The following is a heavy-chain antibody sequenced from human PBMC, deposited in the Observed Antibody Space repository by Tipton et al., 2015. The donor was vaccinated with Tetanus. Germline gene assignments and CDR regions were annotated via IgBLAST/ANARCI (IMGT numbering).Heavy chain of an antibody. CDR1: GFIVSSHY. V-gene: IGHV3-53*01. CDR2: MYSGGDT. D-gene: IGHD6-19*01. CDR3: VRDGGSSGWLAY. J-gene: IGHJ4*02. Sequence: GSLRLSCVASGFIVSSHYMSWVRQASGKGLEWVSVMYSGGDTYYVDSVKGRFSISRDNAKNTLYLQMNSLRVEDTAVYYCVRDGGSSGWLAYWGQGTLVTVSS.